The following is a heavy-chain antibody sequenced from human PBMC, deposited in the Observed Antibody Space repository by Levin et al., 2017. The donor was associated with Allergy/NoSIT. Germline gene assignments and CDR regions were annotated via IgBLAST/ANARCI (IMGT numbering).Heavy chain of an antibody. CDR3: AKSGGRLLMVYAFDY. CDR2: ISGSGGST. D-gene: IGHD2-8*01. V-gene: IGHV3-23*01. CDR1: GFTFSSYA. J-gene: IGHJ4*02. Sequence: GGSLRLSCAASGFTFSSYAMSWVRQAPGKGLEWVSAISGSGGSTYYADSVKGRFTISRDNSKNTLYLQMNSLRAEDTAVYYCAKSGGRLLMVYAFDYWGQGTLVTVSS.